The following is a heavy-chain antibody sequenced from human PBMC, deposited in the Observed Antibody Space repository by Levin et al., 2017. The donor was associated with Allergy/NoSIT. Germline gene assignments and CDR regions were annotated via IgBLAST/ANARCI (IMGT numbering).Heavy chain of an antibody. CDR2: ISYDGSNK. CDR3: AKAWGAMVSLGRD. J-gene: IGHJ4*02. V-gene: IGHV3-30*18. Sequence: PGESLKISCAASGFTFSSYGMHWVRQAPGKGLEWVAVISYDGSNKYYADSVKGRFTISRDNSKNTLYLQMNSLRAEDTAVYYCAKAWGAMVSLGRDWGQGTLVTVSS. D-gene: IGHD5-18*01. CDR1: GFTFSSYG.